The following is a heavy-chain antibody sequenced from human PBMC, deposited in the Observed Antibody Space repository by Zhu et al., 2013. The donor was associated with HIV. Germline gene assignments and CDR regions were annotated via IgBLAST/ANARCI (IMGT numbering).Heavy chain of an antibody. V-gene: IGHV1-18*01. J-gene: IGHJ6*03. D-gene: IGHD3-10*01. CDR2: INTKKGNT. Sequence: QVQLVQSGAEVKKPGASVKVSCKASGYTFTNYGIAWVRQAPGQRLEWLGWINTKKGNTNYAHNFQGRITMTADTSTTTAYMELSRLRSDDTAVYYCARVRGEGDGAYYYHYMDVWGKGTTVTVSS. CDR1: GYTFTNYG. CDR3: ARVRGEGDGAYYYHYMDV.